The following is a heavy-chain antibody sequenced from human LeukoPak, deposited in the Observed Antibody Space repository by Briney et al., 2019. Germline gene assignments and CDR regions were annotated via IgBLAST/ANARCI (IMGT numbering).Heavy chain of an antibody. CDR3: ADPGVGF. CDR2: ITSTATHT. J-gene: IGHJ4*02. Sequence: GGSLRLSCATSGFTFSGHSMSWVRQAPGKGLEWVSSITSTATHTYYVDSVKGRFTISRDNAKNLVYLQMNSLKTEDTAVYYCADPGVGFWGQGILVTVSS. D-gene: IGHD2-8*01. CDR1: GFTFSGHS. V-gene: IGHV3-21*06.